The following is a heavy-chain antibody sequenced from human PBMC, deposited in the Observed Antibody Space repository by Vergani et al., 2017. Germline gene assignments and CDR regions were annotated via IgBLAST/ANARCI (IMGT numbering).Heavy chain of an antibody. J-gene: IGHJ6*02. D-gene: IGHD3-10*01. CDR3: AREVSCRWTYYYGSGSSHYYGMDV. CDR2: INPNSGGT. V-gene: IGHV1-2*04. CDR1: GYTFTGYY. Sequence: QVQLVQSGAEVQKPGASVKVSCKASGYTFTGYYMHWVRQAPGQGLEWMGWINPNSGGTNYAQKFQGWVTMTRDTSISTAYMELSRLRSDDTAVYYCAREVSCRWTYYYGSGSSHYYGMDVWGQGTTVTVSS.